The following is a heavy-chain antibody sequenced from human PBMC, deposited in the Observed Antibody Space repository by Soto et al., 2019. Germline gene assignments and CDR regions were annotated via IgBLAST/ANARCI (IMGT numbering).Heavy chain of an antibody. CDR3: ACSSGWYNY. J-gene: IGHJ4*02. D-gene: IGHD6-19*01. CDR2: INPNSGGT. V-gene: IGHV1-2*02. CDR1: GYTFTVYY. Sequence: ASVKVSCTASGYTFTVYYMHWVRQAPGQGLEWMGWINPNSGGTNYAQKFQGRVTMTRDTSISTAYMELSRLRSDDTAGDYCACSSGWYNYWGQGTLVTVSS.